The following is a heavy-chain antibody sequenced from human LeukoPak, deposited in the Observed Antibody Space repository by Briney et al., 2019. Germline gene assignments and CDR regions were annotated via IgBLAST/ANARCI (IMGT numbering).Heavy chain of an antibody. Sequence: GGSLRLSCAASGFTFSSYGMHWVRQAPGKGLEWVAVIWYDGSNKYYADSVKGRFTISRDNSKNTLYLQMNSLRAEDTAVYYCARAYYYGSGSYYNVPSYYFDYWGQGTLVTVSS. CDR2: IWYDGSNK. V-gene: IGHV3-33*01. CDR1: GFTFSSYG. D-gene: IGHD3-10*01. J-gene: IGHJ4*02. CDR3: ARAYYYGSGSYYNVPSYYFDY.